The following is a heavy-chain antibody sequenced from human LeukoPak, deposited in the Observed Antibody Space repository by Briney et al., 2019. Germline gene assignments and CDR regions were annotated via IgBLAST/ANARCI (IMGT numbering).Heavy chain of an antibody. J-gene: IGHJ5*01. CDR3: ARDEGGVYSSSWFDS. D-gene: IGHD6-13*01. CDR2: IKQDGSEK. V-gene: IGHV3-7*01. Sequence: SGGSLRLSCAASGFSFRSYWMSWVRQAPGKGLEWVANIKQDGSEKDYVDSVKGRFTISRDNAKNSLYLQMNSLRAEDTAVYYCARDEGGVYSSSWFDSWGQGTLVTVSS. CDR1: GFSFRSYW.